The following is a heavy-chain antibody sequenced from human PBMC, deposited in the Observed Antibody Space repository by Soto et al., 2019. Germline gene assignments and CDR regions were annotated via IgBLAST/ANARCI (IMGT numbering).Heavy chain of an antibody. CDR2: IYSGGTA. V-gene: IGHV3-53*01. D-gene: IGHD3-22*01. Sequence: EVQLVESGGGLIQPGGSLRLSCAASGLTVSANDMNWVRQAPGKGLEWVSLIYSGGTAYYADSVRSRVNISSDKTKTKLYLQMTILSVEGTAEYFCARARSSTLIEVTTPWDIDLWGRGTLVTVSS. J-gene: IGHJ2*01. CDR3: ARARSSTLIEVTTPWDIDL. CDR1: GLTVSAND.